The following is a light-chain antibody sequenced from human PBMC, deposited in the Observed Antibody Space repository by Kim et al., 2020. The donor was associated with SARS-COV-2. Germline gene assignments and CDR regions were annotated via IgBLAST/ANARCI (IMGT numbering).Light chain of an antibody. J-gene: IGKJ1*01. Sequence: VSPGERVTLSCRASQSVSSNLAWYRQKPGQPPRLLIYGASTRATGIPARFNGSGSGTDFTLTITGLQSEDFAVYYCQQYDTLPRTFGQGTKVDIK. CDR1: QSVSSN. V-gene: IGKV3-15*01. CDR3: QQYDTLPRT. CDR2: GAS.